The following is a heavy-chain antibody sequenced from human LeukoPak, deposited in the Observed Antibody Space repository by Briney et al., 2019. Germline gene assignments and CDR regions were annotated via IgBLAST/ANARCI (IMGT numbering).Heavy chain of an antibody. V-gene: IGHV3-7*01. CDR1: GFIFSVFW. CDR2: IQPHGREK. J-gene: IGHJ4*02. D-gene: IGHD6-13*01. Sequence: GESVRLSCAACGFIFSVFWMRWVRQARGKGVEWVANIQPHGREKYFVDTVKDRFAISRDTTTISLYLKMNSLRAEDTTVYYCAKVLSSTSRLAPFDFWGQGTLVTVSS. CDR3: AKVLSSTSRLAPFDF.